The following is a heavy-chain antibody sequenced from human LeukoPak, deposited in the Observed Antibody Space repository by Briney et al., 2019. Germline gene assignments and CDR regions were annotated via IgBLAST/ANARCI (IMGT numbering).Heavy chain of an antibody. J-gene: IGHJ4*02. CDR3: ARGGSYWVY. D-gene: IGHD1-26*01. CDR2: IYYSGST. V-gene: IGHV4-39*07. CDR1: GGSISSSSYY. Sequence: SETLSLTCTVSGGSISSSSYYWGWIRQPPGKGLEWIGSIYYSGSTYYNPSLKSRVTISVDTSKNQFSLKLSSVTAADTALYYCARGGSYWVYWGQGTLVTVSS.